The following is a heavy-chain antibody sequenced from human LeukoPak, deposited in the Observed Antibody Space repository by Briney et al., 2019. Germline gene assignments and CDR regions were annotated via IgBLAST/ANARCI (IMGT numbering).Heavy chain of an antibody. V-gene: IGHV1-18*01. CDR2: ISTYNGYT. CDR1: GSTFTNFG. D-gene: IGHD3-22*01. Sequence: ASVKVACKASGSTFTNFGISWVRQAPGQGLEWMGWISTYNGYTNYAQKLQGRVTLSTDTPTSTAYMEMRSLRSDDTAVYYCARDGHRRYYYDSSGREDAFDIWGQGTMVTVPS. J-gene: IGHJ3*02. CDR3: ARDGHRRYYYDSSGREDAFDI.